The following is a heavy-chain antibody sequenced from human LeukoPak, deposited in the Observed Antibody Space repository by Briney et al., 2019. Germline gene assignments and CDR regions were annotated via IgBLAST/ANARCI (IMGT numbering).Heavy chain of an antibody. CDR2: ISGSGGGT. CDR3: ARDRNRGFDP. J-gene: IGHJ5*02. CDR1: GFTFSTYA. Sequence: GGSLRLSCAASGFTFSTYAMSWVRQAAGKGLEWVSLISGSGGGTYYADSVKGRFTISRDNAKNSLYLQMNSLRAEDTAVYYCARDRNRGFDPWGQGTLVTVSS. V-gene: IGHV3-23*01. D-gene: IGHD1-14*01.